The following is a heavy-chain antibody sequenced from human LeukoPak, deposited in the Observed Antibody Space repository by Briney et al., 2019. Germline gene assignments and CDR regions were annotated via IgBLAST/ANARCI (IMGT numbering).Heavy chain of an antibody. V-gene: IGHV3-23*01. CDR2: ISDSGGST. CDR3: AKRVTLTTLAKFDY. J-gene: IGHJ4*02. Sequence: GGSLRLSCAASGFTFSSHAMSWVRQAPGKGLQWVSSISDSGGSTHYADSVKGRFTISRDNSKNTLYLQMNSLRAEDTAVYYCAKRVTLTTLAKFDYWGQGTLVTVSS. CDR1: GFTFSSHA. D-gene: IGHD4-17*01.